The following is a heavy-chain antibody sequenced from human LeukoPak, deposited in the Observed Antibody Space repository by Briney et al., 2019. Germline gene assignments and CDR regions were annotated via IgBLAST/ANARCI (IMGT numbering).Heavy chain of an antibody. CDR1: GGSVGSGSYY. CDR3: ASISWAYCSSTSCYNTFDY. CDR2: VYTNGRA. D-gene: IGHD2-2*02. J-gene: IGHJ4*02. V-gene: IGHV4-61*02. Sequence: SETLSLTCSVSGGSVGSGSYYWGWIRQPAGKGLEWIGRVYTNGRATYNPSLTSRVSISLDTSKNQFSLKLSSVTAADTAVYYCASISWAYCSSTSCYNTFDYWGQGTLVTVSS.